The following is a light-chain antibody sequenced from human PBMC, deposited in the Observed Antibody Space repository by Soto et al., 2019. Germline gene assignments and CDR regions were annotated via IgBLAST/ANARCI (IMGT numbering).Light chain of an antibody. CDR2: DIS. CDR1: QSLSSN. CDR3: QQRSSWPLT. J-gene: IGKJ5*01. V-gene: IGKV3D-15*01. Sequence: EVVMTQSPATLSVSPGEGVTLSCRASQSLSSNLAWYQQKPGQAPRLLMYDISTRATGIPARFSGSGSGTDFTLTISSLQSEDFAVYYCQQRSSWPLTFGGGTRLEIK.